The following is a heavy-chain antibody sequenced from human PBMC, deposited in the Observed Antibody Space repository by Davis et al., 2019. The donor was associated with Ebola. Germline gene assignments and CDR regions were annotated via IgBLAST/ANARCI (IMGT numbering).Heavy chain of an antibody. D-gene: IGHD3-10*01. CDR3: ARDGSITMVQGGPFDY. J-gene: IGHJ4*02. CDR1: GFTFSSYS. Sequence: GESLKISCAASGFTFSSYSMNWVRQAPGKGLEWVSYISSSSSTIYYADSVKGRFTISRDNAKNSLYLQMNSLRDKDTAVYYCARDGSITMVQGGPFDYWGQGTLVTVSS. CDR2: ISSSSSTI. V-gene: IGHV3-48*02.